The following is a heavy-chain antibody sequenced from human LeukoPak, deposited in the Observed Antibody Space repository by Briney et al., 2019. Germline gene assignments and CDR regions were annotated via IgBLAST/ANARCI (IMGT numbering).Heavy chain of an antibody. J-gene: IGHJ4*02. CDR2: ISYSGTT. V-gene: IGHV4-59*01. CDR3: ARARGNYFDY. CDR1: GGSISSYY. Sequence: SETLSLTCTVSGGSISSYYWSWIRQPPGKGLEWIGYISYSGTTKYNPSLKSRVTISVAPSKNQFSLKLRSVTAPDTAVYYCARARGNYFDYWGQGTLVTVSS. D-gene: IGHD6-13*01.